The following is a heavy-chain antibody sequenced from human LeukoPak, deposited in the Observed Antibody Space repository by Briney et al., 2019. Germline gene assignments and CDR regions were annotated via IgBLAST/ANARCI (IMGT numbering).Heavy chain of an antibody. J-gene: IGHJ3*02. Sequence: GSLRLSCAASGFTFSSYTMNWVRQPPGKGLEWIGEINHSGSPNYNPSLKSRVTISIDTSKNQFSLKLSPVTAADTAVYYCARDLSDYYGSGSYRPIDAFDIWGQGTMVTVSS. V-gene: IGHV4-34*01. CDR2: INHSGSP. CDR1: GFTFSSYT. D-gene: IGHD3-10*01. CDR3: ARDLSDYYGSGSYRPIDAFDI.